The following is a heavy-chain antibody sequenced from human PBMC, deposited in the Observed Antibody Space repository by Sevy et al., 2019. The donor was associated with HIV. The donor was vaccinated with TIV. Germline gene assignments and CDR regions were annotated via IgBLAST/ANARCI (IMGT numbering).Heavy chain of an antibody. Sequence: GRSLRLSCATSGFTFGDYCMSWVRQAPGKWLEWISFFKSKAHGGTAENAASVKDRFTISRDDSKVIVYLQMNNLKTEDTAVYFCTRWSGSQSIFDYWGQGTLVTVSS. CDR2: FKSKAHGGTA. V-gene: IGHV3-49*04. CDR1: GFTFGDYC. CDR3: TRWSGSQSIFDY. D-gene: IGHD1-26*01. J-gene: IGHJ4*02.